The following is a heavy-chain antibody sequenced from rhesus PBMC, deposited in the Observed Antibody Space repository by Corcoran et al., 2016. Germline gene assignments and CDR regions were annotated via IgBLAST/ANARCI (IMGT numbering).Heavy chain of an antibody. D-gene: IGHD6-25*01. V-gene: IGHV3-100*02. CDR1: GFTFSSYE. CDR2: ISESGGAI. J-gene: IGHJ6*01. Sequence: DVQLVESGGGLVEPGGSLRLSCVASGFTFSSYEMHWVRQAPGKGLEWVSVISESGGAIYYAYSVKGRFTISRDNAKNSLFLQMNSLRAEDTAVYYCTRSAAASFYGLDSWGQGVVVTVSS. CDR3: TRSAAASFYGLDS.